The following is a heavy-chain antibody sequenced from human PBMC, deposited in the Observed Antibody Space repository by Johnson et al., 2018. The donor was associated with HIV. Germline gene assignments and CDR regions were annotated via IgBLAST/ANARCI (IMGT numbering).Heavy chain of an antibody. CDR1: GLIDSRNY. J-gene: IGHJ3*02. V-gene: IGHV3-66*03. D-gene: IGHD5-24*01. CDR3: ARVGDGNNKNAFDI. CDR2: IHRGGST. Sequence: VQLVESGGALIQPGGSLRLSCVASGLIDSRNYMGWVRQPPGKGLEWVAIIHRGGSTSYTDTVKGRFTISRDNSKNTLYLQMGSLRAEDMAVYYCARVGDGNNKNAFDIWGQGTMVTVSS.